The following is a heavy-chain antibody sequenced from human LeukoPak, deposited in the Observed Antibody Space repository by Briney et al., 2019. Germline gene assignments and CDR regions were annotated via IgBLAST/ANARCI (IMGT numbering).Heavy chain of an antibody. V-gene: IGHV4-31*03. D-gene: IGHD3-9*01. CDR1: GVSISSGGYY. J-gene: IGHJ4*02. CDR3: ARAGRGYGGYYDILTGYYPFDY. CDR2: IYYSGST. Sequence: SETLSLTCTVSGVSISSGGYYWSWIRQHPGKGLEWIGYIYYSGSTYYNPSLKSRVTISVDTSKNQFSLKLSSVTAADTAVYYCARAGRGYGGYYDILTGYYPFDYWGQGTLVTVSS.